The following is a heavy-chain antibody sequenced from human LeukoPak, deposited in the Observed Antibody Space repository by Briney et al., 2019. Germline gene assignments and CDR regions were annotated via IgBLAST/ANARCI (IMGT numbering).Heavy chain of an antibody. V-gene: IGHV3-13*01. CDR1: GFTFSNYD. J-gene: IGHJ4*02. D-gene: IGHD3-22*01. CDR2: IDTSGDT. CDR3: ARGGIHSYERCVYYD. Sequence: GGSLRLSCAASGFTFSNYDMHWVRQATGKGLEWVSSIDTSGDTYYPDSVKGRFTISRENAKNSLYLQMNSLKAGDTAVYYCARGGIHSYERCVYYDWGQGTLVTVSS.